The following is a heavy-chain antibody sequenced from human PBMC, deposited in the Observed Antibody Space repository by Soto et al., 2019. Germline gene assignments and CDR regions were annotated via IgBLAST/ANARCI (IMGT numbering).Heavy chain of an antibody. CDR3: ARPNLYCSSTSCYDY. CDR1: GFTFSSYA. J-gene: IGHJ4*02. D-gene: IGHD2-2*01. CDR2: ISGSGGST. Sequence: PGGSLRLSCAASGFTFSSYAMSWVRQAPGKGLEWVSAISGSGGSTYYADSVKGRFTISRDNSKNTLYLQMKSLGAEDAALYYCARPNLYCSSTSCYDYWGQGTLVTVSS. V-gene: IGHV3-23*01.